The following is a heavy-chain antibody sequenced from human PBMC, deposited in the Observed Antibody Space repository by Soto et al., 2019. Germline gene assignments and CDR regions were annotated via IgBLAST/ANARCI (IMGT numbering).Heavy chain of an antibody. CDR2: INAYNGNT. CDR1: GYTFTSYG. Sequence: ASVKVSCKASGYTFTSYGISWVRQAPGQGLEWMGIINAYNGNTNYAQKLQGRVTMTTDTSTSTVYMELSSLRSEDTAVYYCARDKEERGYYYYYMDVWGKGTTVTVSS. CDR3: ARDKEERGYYYYYMDV. V-gene: IGHV1-18*01. J-gene: IGHJ6*03.